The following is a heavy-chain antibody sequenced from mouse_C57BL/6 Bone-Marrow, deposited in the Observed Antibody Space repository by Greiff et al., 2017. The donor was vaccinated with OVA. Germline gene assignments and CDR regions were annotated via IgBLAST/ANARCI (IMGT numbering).Heavy chain of an antibody. Sequence: EVQLQQSGPELVKPGASVKISCKASGYTFTDYYMNWVKQSHGKSLEWIGDINPNNGGTSYNQKFRGKATLTVDKSSSTAYMELRSLTSEDSAVYYCARLGKRVAYWGQGTLVTVSA. V-gene: IGHV1-26*01. CDR2: INPNNGGT. CDR1: GYTFTDYY. CDR3: ARLGKRVAY. J-gene: IGHJ3*01.